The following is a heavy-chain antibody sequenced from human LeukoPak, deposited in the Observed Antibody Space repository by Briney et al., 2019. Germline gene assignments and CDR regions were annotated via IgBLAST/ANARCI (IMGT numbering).Heavy chain of an antibody. CDR1: GGSFSGYY. CDR3: AREGNLINASDY. Sequence: SETLSLTCAVYGGSFSGYYWSWIRQPPGQGLEWIGEINHSGSTNYNPSLKSRVTISVDTSKNQFSLKLGSVTAADTAVYYCAREGNLINASDYWGQGTLVTVSS. CDR2: INHSGST. D-gene: IGHD2-8*01. V-gene: IGHV4-34*01. J-gene: IGHJ4*02.